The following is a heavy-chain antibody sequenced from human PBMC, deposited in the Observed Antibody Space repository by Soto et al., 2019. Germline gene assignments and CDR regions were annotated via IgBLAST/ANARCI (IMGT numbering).Heavy chain of an antibody. CDR1: GFTFSSYG. J-gene: IGHJ6*02. D-gene: IGHD3-22*01. Sequence: PGGSLRLSCAASGFTFSSYGMHWVRQAPGKGLEWVAVIWYDGSNKYYADSVKGRFTISRDNSKNTLYLQMNSLRAEDTAVYYCARDGRYYDSSGAYYYYGMDVWGQGTTVTVSS. V-gene: IGHV3-33*01. CDR3: ARDGRYYDSSGAYYYYGMDV. CDR2: IWYDGSNK.